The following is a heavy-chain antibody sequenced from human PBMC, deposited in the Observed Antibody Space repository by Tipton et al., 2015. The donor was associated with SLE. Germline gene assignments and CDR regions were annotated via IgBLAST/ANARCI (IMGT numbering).Heavy chain of an antibody. Sequence: TLSLTCTVSGASISSYYWNWIRQPPGKGLEWIGYIYYSGSTNYNPSLKSRVTISIDTSKIQFSLKLSSVTAADTAVYYCARGEAIAVAGKSAFDIWGQGTMVTVSS. J-gene: IGHJ3*02. V-gene: IGHV4-59*08. CDR1: GASISSYY. D-gene: IGHD6-19*01. CDR2: IYYSGST. CDR3: ARGEAIAVAGKSAFDI.